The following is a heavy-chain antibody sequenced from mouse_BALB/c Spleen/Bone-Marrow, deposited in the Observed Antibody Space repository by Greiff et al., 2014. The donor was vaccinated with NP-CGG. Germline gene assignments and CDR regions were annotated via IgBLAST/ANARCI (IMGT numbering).Heavy chain of an antibody. CDR3: ASLTGTFDY. CDR1: GFNIKDTN. Sequence: EVQLQQSGTDLVKPGASVKLSCTASGFNIKDTNMHWVKQRPEQGLDWIGRIDPASGNIQYDPKFQGRAAITADTSSNTAYLQLSSLTSEDTAVYYCASLTGTFDYWGQGTPLTVSS. D-gene: IGHD4-1*01. J-gene: IGHJ2*01. CDR2: IDPASGNI. V-gene: IGHV14-3*02.